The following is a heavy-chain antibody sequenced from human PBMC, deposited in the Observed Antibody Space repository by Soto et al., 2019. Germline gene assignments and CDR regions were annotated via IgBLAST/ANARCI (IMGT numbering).Heavy chain of an antibody. CDR2: NYYSGIT. J-gene: IGHJ6*02. CDR1: GDSISSGGFS. V-gene: IGHV4-30-2*05. Sequence: SETLSLTCAVSGDSISSGGFSWSWIRQPPGKGLEWIGYNYYSGITYYNPSLKSRVTISLDTSKNQFSLKLSSVTAADTAVYYCARGSSIAGLSYGMDVRGQGTTVTVSS. D-gene: IGHD6-6*01. CDR3: ARGSSIAGLSYGMDV.